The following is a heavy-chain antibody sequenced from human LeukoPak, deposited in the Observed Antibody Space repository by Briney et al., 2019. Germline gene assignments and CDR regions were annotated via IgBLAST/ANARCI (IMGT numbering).Heavy chain of an antibody. J-gene: IGHJ6*02. CDR2: INAGNGNT. V-gene: IGHV1-3*01. CDR1: GYTFTSYA. Sequence: ASVKVSCKASGYTFTSYAMHWVRQAPGQRLEWMGWINAGNGNTKYSQKFQGRVTITRDTSASTAYMELSSLRSEDTAVYYCARGPTLEYSSSSDMGMDVWGQGTTVTVSS. D-gene: IGHD6-6*01. CDR3: ARGPTLEYSSSSDMGMDV.